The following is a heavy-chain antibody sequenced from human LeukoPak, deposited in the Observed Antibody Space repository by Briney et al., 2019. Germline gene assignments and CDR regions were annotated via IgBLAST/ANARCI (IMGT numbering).Heavy chain of an antibody. V-gene: IGHV3-23*01. CDR3: VKDLPRYADHVSGMDV. CDR2: ISSSGHNK. J-gene: IGHJ6*02. D-gene: IGHD3-16*01. CDR1: GFTFSNYA. Sequence: AGGSLRLSCAASGFTFSNYAMTWVRQAPGKGLEWVSAISSSGHNKYYADSVKGRFTISRDNSKNRLYLQMNSLRADDTAIYYCVKDLPRYADHVSGMDVWGQGTTVTVSS.